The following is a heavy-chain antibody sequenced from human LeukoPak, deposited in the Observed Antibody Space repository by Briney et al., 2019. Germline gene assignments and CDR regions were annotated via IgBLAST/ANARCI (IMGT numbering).Heavy chain of an antibody. CDR2: IYYSGST. J-gene: IGHJ2*01. Sequence: SETLSLTCTVSGGSISSRSYHWGWIRQPPGKGLEWIGGIYYSGSTYYNPSLKSRVTISVDTSKNQFSLKLSSVTAADTAVYYCARRYCSGGSCPTRGHWYFDLWGRGTLVTVSS. CDR3: ARRYCSGGSCPTRGHWYFDL. V-gene: IGHV4-39*01. D-gene: IGHD2-15*01. CDR1: GGSISSRSYH.